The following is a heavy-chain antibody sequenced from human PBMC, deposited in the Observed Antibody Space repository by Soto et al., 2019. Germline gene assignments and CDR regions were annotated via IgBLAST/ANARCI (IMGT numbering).Heavy chain of an antibody. CDR2: IVPIFGST. J-gene: IGHJ4*02. Sequence: QVQLVQSGAEVKKPGSSVRVSCKASGDTFSAYSTVWVRQAPGQGLEWMGGIVPIFGSTTYAPKFQGRVTISADESSRTVYVELTGLSSEDTAVYYCARERVAGRPYFDWWGQGTLVTVSS. CDR3: ARERVAGRPYFDW. CDR1: GDTFSAYS. D-gene: IGHD6-19*01. V-gene: IGHV1-69*01.